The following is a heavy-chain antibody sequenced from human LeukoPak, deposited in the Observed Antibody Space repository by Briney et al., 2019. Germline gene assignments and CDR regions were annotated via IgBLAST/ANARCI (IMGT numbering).Heavy chain of an antibody. CDR2: ISSSSTI. Sequence: GGSLRLSCAASGFIFSSYSMNWVRQGPGKGLEWISYISSSSTIYYADSVKGRFTISRDNAKNSLYLQMNSLRAEDTAVYYCAQCTVTREDYWGQGTLVTVSS. J-gene: IGHJ4*02. CDR3: AQCTVTREDY. CDR1: GFIFSSYS. D-gene: IGHD4-11*01. V-gene: IGHV3-48*01.